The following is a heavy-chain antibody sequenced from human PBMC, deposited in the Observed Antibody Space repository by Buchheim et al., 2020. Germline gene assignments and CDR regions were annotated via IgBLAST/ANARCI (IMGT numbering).Heavy chain of an antibody. Sequence: EVQLLESGGGLVQPGGSLRLSCAASGFTFSSYAMSWVRQAPGKGLEWVSGLTASGGRTFYADSVQGRFTISRDNSISTPYLEMNSLRAEDTDIYYCAKGVETVGWLGGFDYWAQGTL. V-gene: IGHV3-23*01. D-gene: IGHD6-19*01. CDR3: AKGVETVGWLGGFDY. CDR2: LTASGGRT. CDR1: GFTFSSYA. J-gene: IGHJ4*02.